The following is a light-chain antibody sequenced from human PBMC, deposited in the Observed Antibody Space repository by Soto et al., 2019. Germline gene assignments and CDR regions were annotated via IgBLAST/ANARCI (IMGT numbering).Light chain of an antibody. J-gene: IGKJ1*01. CDR3: QQYGSSPFR. CDR1: QSVSSSY. Sequence: EIVLTQSPGTLSLSPGERATLSCRASQSVSSSYLAWYQQKPGQAPRLLIYGASSRATGIPDRFSGSGSGTDFTLTISRLEPEDFAVYYRQQYGSSPFRFGQGTKVDIK. CDR2: GAS. V-gene: IGKV3-20*01.